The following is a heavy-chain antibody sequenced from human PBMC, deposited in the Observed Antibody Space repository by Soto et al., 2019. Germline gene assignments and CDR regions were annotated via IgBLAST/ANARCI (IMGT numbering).Heavy chain of an antibody. J-gene: IGHJ4*02. CDR1: GGSLSSGGYS. CDR2: MYYSGTT. V-gene: IGHV4-31*03. CDR3: ERGVAVAGLDY. D-gene: IGHD6-19*01. Sequence: SETLSLTCTVSGGSLSSGGYSWNWIRQHPVKGLEWIGYMYYSGTTYYNPSLKSRLTISVDKSKHQFSLNLTSVTAADTAVYYCERGVAVAGLDYWGQGILVTVSS.